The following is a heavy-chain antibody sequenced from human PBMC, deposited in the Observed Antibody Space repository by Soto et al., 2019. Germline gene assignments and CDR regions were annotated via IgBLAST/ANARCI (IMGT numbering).Heavy chain of an antibody. V-gene: IGHV3-73*02. CDR1: GFTFSDSA. CDR2: IRNKVNSYAT. CDR3: TRRRDLTAMDPLDY. Sequence: EVQLVESGGGLVQPGGSLKLSCAASGFTFSDSAMHWVRQASGKGLEWVGRIRNKVNSYATAYAASVKGRFTISRDDSMTTAYLQMNSLKTEDTAVYYCTRRRDLTAMDPLDYWGQGTLVTVSS. J-gene: IGHJ4*02. D-gene: IGHD5-18*01.